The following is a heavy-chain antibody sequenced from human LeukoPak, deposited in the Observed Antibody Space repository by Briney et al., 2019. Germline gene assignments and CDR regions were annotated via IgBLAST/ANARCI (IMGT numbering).Heavy chain of an antibody. CDR2: ISYDGSNK. J-gene: IGHJ4*02. CDR3: ARDHRYYDFWSGFGY. D-gene: IGHD3-3*01. CDR1: GFTFSLYS. V-gene: IGHV3-30*03. Sequence: GGSLRLSCAASGFTFSLYSMNWVRQAPGKGLEWVAVISYDGSNKYYADSVKGRFTISRDNSKNTLYLQMNSLRAEDTAVYYCARDHRYYDFWSGFGYWGQGTLVTVSS.